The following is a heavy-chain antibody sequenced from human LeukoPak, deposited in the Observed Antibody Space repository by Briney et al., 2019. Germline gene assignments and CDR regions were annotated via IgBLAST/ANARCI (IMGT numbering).Heavy chain of an antibody. CDR3: ARQYES. CDR1: GASIISGNYF. D-gene: IGHD3-16*01. Sequence: SETLSLTCTVSGASIISGNYFWGWVRQPPGKRLEWIGSWHHSGITDYNPSLKSRVTIVADTSKNQFSLKLASVAAADSAVYFCARQYESWGQGTLVTVSS. V-gene: IGHV4-39*01. CDR2: WHHSGIT. J-gene: IGHJ5*02.